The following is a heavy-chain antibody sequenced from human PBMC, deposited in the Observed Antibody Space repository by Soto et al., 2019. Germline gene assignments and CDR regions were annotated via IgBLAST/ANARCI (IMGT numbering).Heavy chain of an antibody. CDR3: ARGARSKYYGSGSSLTYYYYMDV. CDR2: MNPNSGNT. V-gene: IGHV1-8*02. J-gene: IGHJ6*03. D-gene: IGHD3-10*01. Sequence: ASVKVSCKASGYTFTTYGIIWVRQATGQGLEWMGWMNPNSGNTGYAQKFQGRVTMTRNTSISTAYMELSSLRSEDTAVYYCARGARSKYYGSGSSLTYYYYMDVWGKGTTVTVSS. CDR1: GYTFTTYG.